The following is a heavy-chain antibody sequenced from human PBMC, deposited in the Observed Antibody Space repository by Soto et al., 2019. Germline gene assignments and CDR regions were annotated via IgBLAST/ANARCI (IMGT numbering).Heavy chain of an antibody. J-gene: IGHJ4*02. CDR2: IYYNGNT. Sequence: QLQLQESGPGLVKPSETLSLTCTVSGGSISSSHYYWVWIRQPPGKGLGWIGNIYYNGNTFYNPSTKSRVTISVDTSKTQVTLKLSSVTAAATAVYYCARHGPLSNNWNQLDYWGQGTLVTVSS. CDR1: GGSISSSHYY. V-gene: IGHV4-39*01. D-gene: IGHD1-1*01. CDR3: ARHGPLSNNWNQLDY.